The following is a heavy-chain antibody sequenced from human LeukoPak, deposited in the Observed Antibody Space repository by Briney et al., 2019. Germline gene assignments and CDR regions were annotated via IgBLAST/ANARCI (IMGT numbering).Heavy chain of an antibody. D-gene: IGHD6-13*01. CDR1: GGSISSYY. J-gene: IGHJ4*02. CDR3: ARVTSGYSSSWYVDY. Sequence: PSETPSLTCTVSGGSISSYYWSWIRHPPGKGLEWIGYIYYSGSTNYNPSLKSRVTISVDTSKNQFSLKLSSVTAADTAVYYCARVTSGYSSSWYVDYWGQGTLVTVSS. V-gene: IGHV4-59*01. CDR2: IYYSGST.